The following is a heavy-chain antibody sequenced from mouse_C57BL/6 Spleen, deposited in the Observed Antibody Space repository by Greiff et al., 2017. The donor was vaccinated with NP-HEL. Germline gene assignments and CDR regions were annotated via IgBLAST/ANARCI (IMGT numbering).Heavy chain of an antibody. Sequence: EVKLQESGGGLVQPGGSLSLSCAASGFTFTDYYMSWVRQPPGKALEWLGFIRNKANGYTTEYSASVKGRFTISRDNSQSILYLQMNALRAEDSATYYCARYGNYVDYFDYWGQGTTLTVSS. D-gene: IGHD2-1*01. J-gene: IGHJ2*01. CDR3: ARYGNYVDYFDY. CDR2: IRNKANGYTT. V-gene: IGHV7-3*01. CDR1: GFTFTDYY.